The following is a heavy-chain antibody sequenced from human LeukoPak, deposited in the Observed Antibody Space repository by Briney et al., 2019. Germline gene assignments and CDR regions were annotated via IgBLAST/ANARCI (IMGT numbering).Heavy chain of an antibody. D-gene: IGHD6-13*01. Sequence: GGSLRLSCAASGFTFSSYGMHWVRQAPGKGLEWVAVIWYDGSNKYSADSVKGRFTISRDNSKNTLYLQMNSLRAEDTAVYYCAKDLAAAGIFDYWGQGTLVTVSS. CDR2: IWYDGSNK. CDR3: AKDLAAAGIFDY. J-gene: IGHJ4*02. CDR1: GFTFSSYG. V-gene: IGHV3-33*06.